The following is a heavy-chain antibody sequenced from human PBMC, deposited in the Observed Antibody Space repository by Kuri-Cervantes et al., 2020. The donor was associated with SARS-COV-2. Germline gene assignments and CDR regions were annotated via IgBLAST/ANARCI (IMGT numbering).Heavy chain of an antibody. CDR1: GSTFRSYW. CDR3: ARLIAPGESSGSGWNDY. D-gene: IGHD6-19*01. J-gene: IGHJ4*02. Sequence: GGSLRLSCAVSGSTFRSYWMSWVRQAPGKGLEYVANINQDGSATYYVDSLKGRFTISRDNAKNSLYLQMNSLRAEDTAVYYCARLIAPGESSGSGWNDYWGQGTLVTVSS. CDR2: INQDGSAT. V-gene: IGHV3-7*02.